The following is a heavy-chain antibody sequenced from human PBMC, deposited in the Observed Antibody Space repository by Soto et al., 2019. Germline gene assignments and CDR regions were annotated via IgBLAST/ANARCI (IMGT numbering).Heavy chain of an antibody. CDR1: GGSISSYY. CDR2: IYYSGST. Sequence: PSETLSLTCTVSGGSISSYYWSWIRQPPGKGLEWIGYIYYSGSTNYNPSLKSRVTISVDTSKNQFSLKLSSVTAADAAVYYCARVDPYGSGSYYNPSGFDPNYYMDVWGKGTTVTVSS. D-gene: IGHD3-10*01. J-gene: IGHJ6*03. CDR3: ARVDPYGSGSYYNPSGFDPNYYMDV. V-gene: IGHV4-59*01.